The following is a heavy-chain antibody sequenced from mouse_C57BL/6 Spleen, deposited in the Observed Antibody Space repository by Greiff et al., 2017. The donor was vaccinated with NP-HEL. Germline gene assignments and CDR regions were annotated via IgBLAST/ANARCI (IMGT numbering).Heavy chain of an antibody. CDR1: GYTFTDHT. J-gene: IGHJ3*01. V-gene: IGHV1-78*01. CDR3: ARYYYGSSYLAWFAY. CDR2: IYPRDGST. D-gene: IGHD1-1*01. Sequence: VQLQESDAELVKPGASVKISCKVSGYTFTDHTIHWMKQRPEQGLEWIGYIYPRDGSTKYNEKFKGKATLTADKSSSTAYMQLNSLTSEDSAVYFCARYYYGSSYLAWFAYWGQGTLVTVSA.